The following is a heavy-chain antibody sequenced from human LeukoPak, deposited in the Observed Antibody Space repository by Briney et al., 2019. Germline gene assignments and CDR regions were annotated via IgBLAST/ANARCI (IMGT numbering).Heavy chain of an antibody. CDR3: ARAEYYYDSSGLKGLPFGY. V-gene: IGHV1-2*02. D-gene: IGHD3-22*01. Sequence: ASEKVSCKASEYTFTGYYMYWGRHRPRQGLEWMGWVNPNNGGTNYAQKFQDRRTMTRGPTISTAYMEQSRLRSDDTAVYSCARAEYYYDSSGLKGLPFGYWGQGTLVTVSS. CDR1: EYTFTGYY. J-gene: IGHJ4*02. CDR2: VNPNNGGT.